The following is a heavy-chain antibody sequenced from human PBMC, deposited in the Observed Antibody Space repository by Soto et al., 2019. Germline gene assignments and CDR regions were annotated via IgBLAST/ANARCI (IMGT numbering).Heavy chain of an antibody. CDR2: ISWNSGSI. Sequence: EVQLVESGGGLVQPGRSLRLSCAASGFTFDDYAMHWVRQAPGKGLEWVSGISWNSGSIGYADSVKGRFTISRDNAKNSLYLQMNSLRAEDTALYYCAKGYSGYIDAFDIWGQGTMVTVSS. D-gene: IGHD5-12*01. V-gene: IGHV3-9*01. CDR3: AKGYSGYIDAFDI. CDR1: GFTFDDYA. J-gene: IGHJ3*02.